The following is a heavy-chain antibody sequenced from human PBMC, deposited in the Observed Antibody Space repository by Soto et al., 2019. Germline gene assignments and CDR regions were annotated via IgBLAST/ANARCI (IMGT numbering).Heavy chain of an antibody. Sequence: PSETLSLTCSVSGGSLFSHYWSWIRQPPGKGLEWIGYIYYDGRSHFNPSLKSRVTMSIDTSKNQFSLRVYSVSPADTAVYYCVRDRDTLVAPVDKRRHFFYYGLDVWGQGTTVTVSS. D-gene: IGHD2-15*01. J-gene: IGHJ6*02. V-gene: IGHV4-59*11. CDR1: GGSLFSHY. CDR2: IYYDGRS. CDR3: VRDRDTLVAPVDKRRHFFYYGLDV.